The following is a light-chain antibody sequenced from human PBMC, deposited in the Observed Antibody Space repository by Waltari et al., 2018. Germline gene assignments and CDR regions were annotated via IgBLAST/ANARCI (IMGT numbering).Light chain of an antibody. CDR1: QGIRSD. J-gene: IGKJ5*01. V-gene: IGKV1-6*01. CDR2: VAS. Sequence: ALQMTQSPSSLSASVGDRVTITCRASQGIRSDLGWYQQKPGKAPKLLIYVASTLQSGVPPRFSGSGSGTDFTLTISSLQPEDSATYFCQQFDTFPLTFGQGTRLEIK. CDR3: QQFDTFPLT.